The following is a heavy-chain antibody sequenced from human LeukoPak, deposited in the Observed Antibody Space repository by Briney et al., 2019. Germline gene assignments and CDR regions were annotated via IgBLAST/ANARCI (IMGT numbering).Heavy chain of an antibody. CDR2: ISSSGSTI. J-gene: IGHJ4*02. CDR3: ARTYYYDRSGYLDY. D-gene: IGHD3-22*01. V-gene: IGHV3-48*03. CDR1: GFTFSSYE. Sequence: GGSLRLSCVVSGFTFSSYELNWVRQAPGKGLEWVSYISSSGSTIYYADSVKGRFTISRDNAKNSLYLQMNSLRAEDTAVYYCARTYYYDRSGYLDYWGQGTLVTVSS.